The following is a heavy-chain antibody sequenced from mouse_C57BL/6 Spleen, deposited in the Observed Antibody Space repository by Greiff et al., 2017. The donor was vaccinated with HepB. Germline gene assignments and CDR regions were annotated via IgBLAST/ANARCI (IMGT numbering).Heavy chain of an antibody. CDR3: ARSHKTYYFDY. CDR2: INPNNGGT. J-gene: IGHJ2*01. CDR1: GYTFTDYY. V-gene: IGHV1-26*01. Sequence: VQLQQSGPELVKPGASVKISCKASGYTFTDYYMNWVKQSHGKSLEWIGDINPNNGGTSYNQKFKGKATLTVDKSSSTAYMELRSLTSEDSAVYYCARSHKTYYFDYWGQAPLSQSPQ.